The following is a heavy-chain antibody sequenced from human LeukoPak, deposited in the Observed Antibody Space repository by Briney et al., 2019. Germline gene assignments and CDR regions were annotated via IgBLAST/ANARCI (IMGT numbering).Heavy chain of an antibody. V-gene: IGHV3-21*01. Sequence: GGSLRLSCAASGFTFSSYSMNWVRQAPGKGLEWVSSISSSSSYIYYADSVKGRFTISRDNAKNSLYLQMNSLRAEDTAVYYCARLYLRAAAGTGHNWFDPWGQGTLVTVSS. D-gene: IGHD6-13*01. J-gene: IGHJ5*02. CDR3: ARLYLRAAAGTGHNWFDP. CDR1: GFTFSSYS. CDR2: ISSSSSYI.